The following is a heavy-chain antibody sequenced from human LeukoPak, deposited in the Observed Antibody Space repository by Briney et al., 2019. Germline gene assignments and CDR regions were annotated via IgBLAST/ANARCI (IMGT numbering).Heavy chain of an antibody. CDR3: ARGRKEQLVSNWFDP. J-gene: IGHJ5*02. CDR1: GGSISSGDYY. D-gene: IGHD6-13*01. CDR2: IYYSGST. V-gene: IGHV4-30-4*08. Sequence: SETLSLTCTVSGGSISSGDYYWSRIRQPPGKGLEWIGYIYYSGSTYYNPSLKSRVTISVDTSKNQFSLKLSSVTAADTAVYYCARGRKEQLVSNWFDPWGQGTLVTVSS.